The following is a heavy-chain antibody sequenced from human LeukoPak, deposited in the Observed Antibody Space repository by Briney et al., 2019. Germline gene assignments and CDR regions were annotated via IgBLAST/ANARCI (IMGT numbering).Heavy chain of an antibody. CDR2: IYPGDSDT. J-gene: IGHJ4*02. V-gene: IGHV5-51*01. Sequence: GESQKISCKGSGYSFTTYWIGWVRQMPGKGLEWMGIIYPGDSDTRYSPSFQGQVTISADKSITTAYLQWSSLKASDTAMYYCARQKYGGTPFIDYWGQGTLVTVSS. D-gene: IGHD4-23*01. CDR3: ARQKYGGTPFIDY. CDR1: GYSFTTYW.